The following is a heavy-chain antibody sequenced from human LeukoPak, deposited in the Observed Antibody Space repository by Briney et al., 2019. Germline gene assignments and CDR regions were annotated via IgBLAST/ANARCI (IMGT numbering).Heavy chain of an antibody. Sequence: GGSLRLSCAASGFTFSSYGMHWVRQAPGKGLEWVAVIWYDGSNKYYADSVKGRFTISRDNSKNTLYLQMNSLRAEDTAVYYCAKALPATPKYYYDSSGYYLYFQHWGQGTLVTVSS. J-gene: IGHJ1*01. V-gene: IGHV3-33*06. CDR1: GFTFSSYG. CDR2: IWYDGSNK. CDR3: AKALPATPKYYYDSSGYYLYFQH. D-gene: IGHD3-22*01.